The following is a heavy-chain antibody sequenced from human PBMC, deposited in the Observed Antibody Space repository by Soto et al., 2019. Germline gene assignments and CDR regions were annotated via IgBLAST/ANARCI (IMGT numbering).Heavy chain of an antibody. D-gene: IGHD6-13*01. J-gene: IGHJ6*02. CDR2: IYPDDSDT. Sequence: GESLKMSCDSSGYQYTNYCIGLVLQTPGKGLEWMWVIYPDDSDTTYSPSFQCQVTISADKSISTAYLQWESLKASDTAMYYCTRPGFSSSWYRMDVWGQGTTVTVSS. V-gene: IGHV5-51*01. CDR3: TRPGFSSSWYRMDV. CDR1: GYQYTNYC.